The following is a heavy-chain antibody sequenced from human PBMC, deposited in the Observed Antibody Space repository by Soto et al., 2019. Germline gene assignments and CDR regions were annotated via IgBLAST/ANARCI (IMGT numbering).Heavy chain of an antibody. CDR2: IIPICGTA. Sequence: QVQLVQSGAEVKKPGSSVKVSCKASGGTFSSYAISWVRQAPGQGLEWMGGIIPICGTANDAQKFQGRVTITADKSTSTAYMERSSLRSEDTAVYYCASPDYRNGYGRIIEYYGMDVWGQGTTVTVSS. V-gene: IGHV1-69*06. D-gene: IGHD5-18*01. J-gene: IGHJ6*02. CDR3: ASPDYRNGYGRIIEYYGMDV. CDR1: GGTFSSYA.